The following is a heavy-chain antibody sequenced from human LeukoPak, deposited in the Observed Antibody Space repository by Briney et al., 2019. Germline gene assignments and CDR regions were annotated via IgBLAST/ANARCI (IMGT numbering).Heavy chain of an antibody. V-gene: IGHV3-15*01. J-gene: IGHJ5*02. CDR2: IKSKAAGGTT. D-gene: IGHD3-3*01. CDR3: STGITIFGVNWADP. Sequence: GGSLRLSCAASGFLFNNAWMNWVRQAPGKGLEWVGRIKSKAAGGTTDYAAPVKGRFTISRDDSKNTLYLQMSSLKFEDTAVYYCSTGITIFGVNWADPWGQGTLVTVSS. CDR1: GFLFNNAW.